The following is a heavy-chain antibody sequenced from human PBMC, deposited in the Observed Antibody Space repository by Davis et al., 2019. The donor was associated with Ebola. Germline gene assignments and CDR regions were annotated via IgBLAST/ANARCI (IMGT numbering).Heavy chain of an antibody. J-gene: IGHJ4*02. Sequence: AASVKVSCKASGGTFSSYAISWVRQAPGQGLEWMGRIIPILGTANYAQKFQGRVTITADKSTSTAYMELSSLRSEDTAVYYCTNSGRIDYWGQGTLVTVSS. CDR1: GGTFSSYA. CDR2: IIPILGTA. D-gene: IGHD6-19*01. CDR3: TNSGRIDY. V-gene: IGHV1-69*04.